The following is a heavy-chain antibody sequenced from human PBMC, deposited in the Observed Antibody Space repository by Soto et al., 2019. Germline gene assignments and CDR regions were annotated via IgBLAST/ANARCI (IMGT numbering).Heavy chain of an antibody. CDR1: GYTFTSYD. D-gene: IGHD1-26*01. Sequence: GASVKVSCKASGYTFTSYDINWVRQATGQGLEWMGWMNPNSGNTGYAQKFQGRVTMTRNTSTSTAYMELSSLRSEDTAVYYCARGSWEPPLYYYYGMDVWGQGTTVTVSS. CDR2: MNPNSGNT. V-gene: IGHV1-8*01. J-gene: IGHJ6*02. CDR3: ARGSWEPPLYYYYGMDV.